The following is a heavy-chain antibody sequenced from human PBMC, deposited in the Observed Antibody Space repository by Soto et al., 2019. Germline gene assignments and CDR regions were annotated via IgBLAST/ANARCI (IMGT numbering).Heavy chain of an antibody. CDR3: ARDRTRMTTVTRPFDY. D-gene: IGHD4-17*01. CDR1: GYTFTSYG. J-gene: IGHJ4*02. V-gene: IGHV1-18*01. Sequence: ASVKVSCKASGYTFTSYGISWVRQAPGQGLEWMGWISAYNGNTNYAQKLQGRVTMTTDTSTSTAYMELRSLRSDDTAVYYCARDRTRMTTVTRPFDYWGQGTLVTVSS. CDR2: ISAYNGNT.